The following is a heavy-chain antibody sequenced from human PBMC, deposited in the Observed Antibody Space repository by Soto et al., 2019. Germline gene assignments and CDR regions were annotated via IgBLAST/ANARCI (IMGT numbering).Heavy chain of an antibody. V-gene: IGHV4-4*07. D-gene: IGHD2-2*01. J-gene: IGHJ4*02. CDR2: IYSSGST. CDR1: GGSISRFY. Sequence: SETMSFTCTASGGSISRFYWSWIRQPAGKGLEWIGRIYSSGSTNYNPSLKSRITMSVDTSKNQFSLKLTSVTAADTAVYYCARDCSSSSCLISGLEYWGQGTLFTVSS. CDR3: ARDCSSSSCLISGLEY.